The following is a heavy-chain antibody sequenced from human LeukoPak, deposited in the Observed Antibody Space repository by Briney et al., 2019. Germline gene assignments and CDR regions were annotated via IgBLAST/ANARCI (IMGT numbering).Heavy chain of an antibody. Sequence: PGGSLRLSCAASGFTFSSYAMSWVRQAPGKGLEWVSAISGSGGSTYYADSVKGRFTISRDNSKNTLYLQMNSLRAEDTAVYYCAKDFTIFGVVISVDAFDIWGQGTMVTVSS. CDR1: GFTFSSYA. V-gene: IGHV3-23*01. J-gene: IGHJ3*02. CDR3: AKDFTIFGVVISVDAFDI. D-gene: IGHD3-3*01. CDR2: ISGSGGST.